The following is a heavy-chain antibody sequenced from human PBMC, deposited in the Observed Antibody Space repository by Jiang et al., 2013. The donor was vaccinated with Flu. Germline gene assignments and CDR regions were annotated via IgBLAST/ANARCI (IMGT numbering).Heavy chain of an antibody. CDR3: AKDLSQWELPDY. V-gene: IGHV3-30*04. CDR1: GFTFSSYA. J-gene: IGHJ4*02. Sequence: ESGGGVVQPGRSLRLSCAASGFTFSSYAMHWVRQAPGKGLEWVAVISYDGSNKYYADSVKGRFTISRDNSKNTLYLQMNSLRAEDTAVYYCAKDLSQWELPDYWGQGTLVTVSS. D-gene: IGHD1-26*01. CDR2: ISYDGSNK.